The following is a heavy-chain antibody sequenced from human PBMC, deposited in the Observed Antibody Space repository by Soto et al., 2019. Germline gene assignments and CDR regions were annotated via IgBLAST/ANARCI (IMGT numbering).Heavy chain of an antibody. CDR1: GYRFTSYG. V-gene: IGHV1-18*01. Sequence: GASVKVSCKASGYRFTSYGISWVRQAPGQGLEWMGWISAYNGNTNYAQKLQGRVTMTTDTSTSTAYMELRSLRSDDTAVYYCARDYYDSSGYYGSHDAFDIWGQGTMVTVSS. CDR3: ARDYYDSSGYYGSHDAFDI. D-gene: IGHD3-22*01. CDR2: ISAYNGNT. J-gene: IGHJ3*02.